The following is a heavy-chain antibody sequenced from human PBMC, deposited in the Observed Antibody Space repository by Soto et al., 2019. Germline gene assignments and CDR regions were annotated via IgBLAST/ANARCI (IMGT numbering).Heavy chain of an antibody. D-gene: IGHD1-1*01. CDR1: RSPFTGYY. CDR3: VRAETFYPGNTFDY. Sequence: ASVKVACKASRSPFTGYYLHVVQHSAGQGLEWTGWIYPHSGCTNSAPNFRGWVTMTRDTSITTAYMELSGLNSDDTAVYFCVRAETFYPGNTFDYWGQGALVPVSS. V-gene: IGHV1-2*04. CDR2: IYPHSGCT. J-gene: IGHJ4*02.